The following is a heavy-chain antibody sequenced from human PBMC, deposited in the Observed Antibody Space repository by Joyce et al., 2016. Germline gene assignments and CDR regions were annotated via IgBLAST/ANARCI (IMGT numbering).Heavy chain of an antibody. V-gene: IGHV3-21*01. CDR1: GSTFSTSS. Sequence: QLVESGGGVVKPGGSLRLSCEAFGSTFSTSSMSWFRQAPGKGLEWVAAIRDTGYYKFHAETVRGRFTVSRDNAKKTLYLQMNSLRAEDSAVFYCARGGISYYYAMDVWGQGTTVTVSS. D-gene: IGHD3-16*01. CDR2: IRDTGYYK. CDR3: ARGGISYYYAMDV. J-gene: IGHJ6*02.